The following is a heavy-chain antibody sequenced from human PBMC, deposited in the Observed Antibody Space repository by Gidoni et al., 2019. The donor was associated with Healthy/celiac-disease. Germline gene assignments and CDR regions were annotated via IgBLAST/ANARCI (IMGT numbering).Heavy chain of an antibody. CDR1: GFTFSSSA. D-gene: IGHD3-16*01. CDR2: ISYDGSNK. V-gene: IGHV3-30-3*01. J-gene: IGHJ3*02. Sequence: QVQLVESGGGVVQPGRSLRLSCVASGFTFSSSAMPWVRQAPGKGLGWVAVISYDGSNKYYADSVKGRFTISRDNSKNTLYLQMNSLRAEDTAVYYCAREMFMITFGGVQGDAFDIWGQGTMVTVSS. CDR3: AREMFMITFGGVQGDAFDI.